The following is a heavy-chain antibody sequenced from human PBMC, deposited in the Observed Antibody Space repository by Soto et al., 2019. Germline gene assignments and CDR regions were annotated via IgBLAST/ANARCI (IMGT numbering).Heavy chain of an antibody. J-gene: IGHJ4*02. Sequence: ESGPTLVNPKQTLILTCAFSGFSLSRKGMSVSWIRQPPGKALEFLALIDWEEEKFYSPSLRTRLTVSKDTSKSQVVLTLTNVDPVDTATYYCTRSNNWNYAYYFDYWGQGTLVTVSS. V-gene: IGHV2-70*01. CDR3: TRSNNWNYAYYFDY. CDR2: IDWEEEK. D-gene: IGHD1-7*01. CDR1: GFSLSRKGMS.